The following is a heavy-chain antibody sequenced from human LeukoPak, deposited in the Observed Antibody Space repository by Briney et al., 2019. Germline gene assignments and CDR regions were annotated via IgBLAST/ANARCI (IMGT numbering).Heavy chain of an antibody. CDR1: GYXFTRYH. J-gene: IGHJ4*02. CDR3: ARDGCGGYCYSDY. CDR2: INPSGGTT. D-gene: IGHD2-21*02. Sequence: ASVKVSCKASGYXFTRYHIHWVRQAPGQGLEWMGIINPSGGTTRYAQRFQGRVTMTRDTSTSTVYMELSSLRSEDTAVYHCARDGCGGYCYSDYWGQGTLVTVSS. V-gene: IGHV1-46*01.